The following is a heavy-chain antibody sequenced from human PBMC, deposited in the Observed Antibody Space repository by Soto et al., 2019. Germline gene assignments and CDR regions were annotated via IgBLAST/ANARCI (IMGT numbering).Heavy chain of an antibody. J-gene: IGHJ6*02. D-gene: IGHD3-16*01. CDR3: ARVMYYYGMDV. CDR2: INDSGSI. CDR1: GGSFSDYY. V-gene: IGHV4-34*01. Sequence: PSETLSLTCAVYGGSFSDYYWTWIRQPPGKGLEWIGEINDSGSINYNPSLRSRVTISVVTSKNQVFLKVRSVTAADTAVYFCARVMYYYGMDVWGQGTTVTVSS.